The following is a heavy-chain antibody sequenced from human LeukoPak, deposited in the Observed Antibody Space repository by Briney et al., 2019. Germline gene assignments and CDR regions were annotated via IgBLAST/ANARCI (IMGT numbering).Heavy chain of an antibody. CDR1: GFTFSSYG. Sequence: GGSLRLSCAASGFTFSSYGMHWVRQAPGKGLEWVAFIRYDGSNKYYADSVKGRFTISRDNSKNTLYLQMGSLRAEDMAVYYCARGERIVVVPAATDYWGQGTLVTVSS. D-gene: IGHD2-2*01. J-gene: IGHJ4*02. CDR2: IRYDGSNK. V-gene: IGHV3-30*02. CDR3: ARGERIVVVPAATDY.